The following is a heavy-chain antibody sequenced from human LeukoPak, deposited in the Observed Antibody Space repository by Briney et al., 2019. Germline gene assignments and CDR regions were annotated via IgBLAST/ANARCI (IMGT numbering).Heavy chain of an antibody. CDR3: VRQEKLILGSRRVDY. J-gene: IGHJ4*02. CDR1: GYSFTNYW. CDR2: IYPGDSDT. V-gene: IGHV5-51*01. Sequence: RGESLKISCKGSGYSFTNYWIGWVRQAPGKGLEWMGIIYPGDSDTRYSPSFQGQVTISADKSSTTAYLQWSSLKASDTAMYYCVRQEKLILGSRRVDYWGQGTLVTVSS. D-gene: IGHD3-16*01.